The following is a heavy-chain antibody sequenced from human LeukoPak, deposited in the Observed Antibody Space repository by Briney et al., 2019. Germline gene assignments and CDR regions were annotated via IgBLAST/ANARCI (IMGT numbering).Heavy chain of an antibody. CDR2: IWYDGSNK. CDR1: GFTFSTYG. D-gene: IGHD2-21*02. V-gene: IGHV3-33*01. Sequence: GGSLRLSCAASGFTFSTYGMHWVRQAPGKGLEWVAVIWYDGSNKYYGDSVKGRFTISRDNSKNTLYLQMNSLRAEDTAVYYCARDLLKYCSGDCYNWIDHWGQGTLVTVSS. J-gene: IGHJ4*02. CDR3: ARDLLKYCSGDCYNWIDH.